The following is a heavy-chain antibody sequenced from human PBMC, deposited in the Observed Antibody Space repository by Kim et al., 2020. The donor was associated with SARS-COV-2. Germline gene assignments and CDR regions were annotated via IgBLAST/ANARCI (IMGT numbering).Heavy chain of an antibody. J-gene: IGHJ6*02. CDR2: IIPIFGTA. D-gene: IGHD1-26*01. Sequence: SVKVSCKASGGTFSSYAISWVRQAPGQGLEWMGGIIPIFGTANYAQKFQGRVTITADESTSTAYMELSSLRSEDTAVYYCARGILGATDYYGMDVWGQGTTVTVSS. CDR3: ARGILGATDYYGMDV. CDR1: GGTFSSYA. V-gene: IGHV1-69*13.